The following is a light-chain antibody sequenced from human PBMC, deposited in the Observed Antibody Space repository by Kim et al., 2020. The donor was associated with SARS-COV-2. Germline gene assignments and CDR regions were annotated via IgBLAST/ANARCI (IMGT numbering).Light chain of an antibody. CDR2: DAS. CDR1: KGVGST. Sequence: PREGAALACRERKGVGSTLAWYRQKTGHAPRLVIYDASVRATGIAARFGGSGSGTDFTLTISSLEPEDFAVYFCQKRRYRPVTFGQGTKVDIK. J-gene: IGKJ1*01. CDR3: QKRRYRPVT. V-gene: IGKV3-11*01.